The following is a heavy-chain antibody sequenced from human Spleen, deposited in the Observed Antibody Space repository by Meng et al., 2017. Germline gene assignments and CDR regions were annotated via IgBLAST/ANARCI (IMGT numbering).Heavy chain of an antibody. V-gene: IGHV1-69*13. CDR3: ARKAGKCISTTCYSLDY. D-gene: IGHD2-2*01. J-gene: IGHJ4*03. Sequence: SVKVSCKALGGIFSNYVIVWVRQAPGQGLEWMVGINAVFGTTNYAQKFQDRVTITSDESTSTVYLQLTRLTSEEPAVYFCARKAGKCISTTCYSLDYWGQGTPVTVSS. CDR1: GGIFSNYV. CDR2: INAVFGTT.